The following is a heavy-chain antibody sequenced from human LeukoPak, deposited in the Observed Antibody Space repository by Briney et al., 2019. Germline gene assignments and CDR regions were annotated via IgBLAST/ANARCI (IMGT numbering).Heavy chain of an antibody. Sequence: PSETLSLTCTVSGGSISSYYWSWIRQPAGKGLEWIGRIYASGSTNYNPSLKSRVTMSVDTSKSQFSLKPISVTAADTAVYYCARDPRGIVGANHNWFDPWSQGTLVTVSS. V-gene: IGHV4-4*07. CDR2: IYASGST. CDR1: GGSISSYY. J-gene: IGHJ5*02. CDR3: ARDPRGIVGANHNWFDP. D-gene: IGHD1-26*01.